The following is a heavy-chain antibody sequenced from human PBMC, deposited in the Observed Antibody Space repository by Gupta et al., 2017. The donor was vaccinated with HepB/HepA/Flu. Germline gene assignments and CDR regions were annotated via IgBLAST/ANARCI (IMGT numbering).Heavy chain of an antibody. V-gene: IGHV3-23*01. D-gene: IGHD3-22*01. J-gene: IGHJ5*02. CDR3: AKENSSGWYDN. CDR1: GFTFDIYD. Sequence: EGQLLESGGALVQPGGSLRLSCAVSGFTFDIYDMSWVRQAPGKGPEWVSAIRGRGGFTYFADSVKGRFTISRDTSKKTLYLQINSLRAEDTAVYYCAKENSSGWYDNWGQGTLVTVSS. CDR2: IRGRGGFT.